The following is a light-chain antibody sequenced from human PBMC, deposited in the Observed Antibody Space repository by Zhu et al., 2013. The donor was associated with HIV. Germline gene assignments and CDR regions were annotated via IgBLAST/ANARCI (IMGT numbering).Light chain of an antibody. J-gene: IGKJ1*01. CDR3: QQYGSSSWT. CDR2: GAS. CDR1: QSVISN. Sequence: EIVMTQSPATLSVSPGETATLSCRAGQSVISNLAWYQQKPGQAPRLLIFGASTRAPGVPARFSGSGSGTDFTLTISRLEPEDFAVYYCQQYGSSSWTFGQGTKVEVK. V-gene: IGKV3-15*01.